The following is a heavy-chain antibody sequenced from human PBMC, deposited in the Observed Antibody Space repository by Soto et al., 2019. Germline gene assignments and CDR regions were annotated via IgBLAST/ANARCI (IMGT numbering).Heavy chain of an antibody. CDR3: AKDLGPTRIAAIENHPWGYYGMDV. CDR2: ISWNSGSI. D-gene: IGHD6-13*01. V-gene: IGHV3-9*01. Sequence: PGGSLRLSCAASGFTFDDYVMHWVRQAPGKGLEWVSGISWNSGSIGYADSVKGRFTISRDNAKNSLYLQMNSLRAEDTALYYCAKDLGPTRIAAIENHPWGYYGMDVWGQGTTVTVSS. J-gene: IGHJ6*02. CDR1: GFTFDDYV.